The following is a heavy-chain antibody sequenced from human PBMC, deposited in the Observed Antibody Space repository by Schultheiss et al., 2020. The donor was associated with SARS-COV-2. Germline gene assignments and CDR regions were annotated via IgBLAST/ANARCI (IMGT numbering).Heavy chain of an antibody. V-gene: IGHV4-34*01. CDR2: INHSGST. CDR1: GGSFSGYY. D-gene: IGHD2-2*02. Sequence: SETLSLTCAVYGGSFSGYYWSWIRQPPGKGLEWIGEINHSGSTNYNPSLKSRVTISVDTSKNQFSLKLSSVTAADTAVYYCARANPFYCSSTSCYTHSSSWYYFDYWGQGTLVTVSS. J-gene: IGHJ4*02. CDR3: ARANPFYCSSTSCYTHSSSWYYFDY.